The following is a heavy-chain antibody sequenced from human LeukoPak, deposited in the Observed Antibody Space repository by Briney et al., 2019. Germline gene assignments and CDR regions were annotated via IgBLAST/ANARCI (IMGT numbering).Heavy chain of an antibody. CDR3: ASPGGGPTDY. V-gene: IGHV4-39*01. D-gene: IGHD3-16*01. CDR1: GGSISSSSYY. CDR2: IYYSGST. J-gene: IGHJ4*02. Sequence: SKTLSLTXTVSGGSISSSSYYWGWIRQPPGKGLEWIGSIYYSGSTYYNPSLKSRVTILVDTSKNQFSLKLSSVTAADTAVYYCASPGGGPTDYWGQGTLVTVSS.